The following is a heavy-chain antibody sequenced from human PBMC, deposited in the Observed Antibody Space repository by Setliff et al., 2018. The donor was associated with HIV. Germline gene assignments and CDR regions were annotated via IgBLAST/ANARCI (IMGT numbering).Heavy chain of an antibody. J-gene: IGHJ1*01. Sequence: GGSLRLSCAASGFTLSDHYMDWVRQAPGKGPEWFGRIRPKRKSSTTEYAASVKGRFTISRDDSKNTLYLQMNSLKTEDTAVYYCTTKPPAADFQHWGQGTLVTVSS. CDR3: TTKPPAADFQH. CDR2: IRPKRKSSTT. D-gene: IGHD2-2*01. CDR1: GFTLSDHY. V-gene: IGHV3-72*01.